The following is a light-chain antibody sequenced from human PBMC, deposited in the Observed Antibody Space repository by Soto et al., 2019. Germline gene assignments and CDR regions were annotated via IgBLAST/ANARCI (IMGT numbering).Light chain of an antibody. J-gene: IGKJ5*01. CDR1: QSISSY. CDR2: AAS. V-gene: IGKV1-39*01. CDR3: QQFRSFPIT. Sequence: DIQMTQSPSSLSASVGDRVTITCRASQSISSYLNWYQQKPGKAPKLLIYAASSLQSGVPSRFGASGSGTDFTLTISSLQPEDFATYYCQQFRSFPITFGQGTRLEIK.